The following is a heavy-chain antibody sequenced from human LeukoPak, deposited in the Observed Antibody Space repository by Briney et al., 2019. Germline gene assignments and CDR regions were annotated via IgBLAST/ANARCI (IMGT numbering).Heavy chain of an antibody. V-gene: IGHV3-30*04. D-gene: IGHD1-7*01. CDR1: GFTFSSYA. CDR2: ISYDGSNK. Sequence: GGSLRLSCAASGFTFSSYAMHWVRQAPGKGLEWVAVISYDGSNKYYADSVKGRFTISRDNSKNTLYLQMNSPRAEDTAVYYCARDLSGNWNYGVDYWGQGTLVTVSS. J-gene: IGHJ4*02. CDR3: ARDLSGNWNYGVDY.